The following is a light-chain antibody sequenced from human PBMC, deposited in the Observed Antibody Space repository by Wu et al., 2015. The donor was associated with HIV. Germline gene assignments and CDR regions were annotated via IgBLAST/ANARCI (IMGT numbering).Light chain of an antibody. J-gene: IGKJ1*01. V-gene: IGKV1-39*01. CDR1: QSINSY. CDR3: QQSYSTPWT. Sequence: DIQMTQSPSSLSASVGDSVTITCRASQSINSYLNWYQQKPGKAPNLLIYAAPSLQSGVPSRFSGSGSETDFTLTISSLQPEDFATYFCQQSYSTPWTFGQGTKVEIK. CDR2: AAP.